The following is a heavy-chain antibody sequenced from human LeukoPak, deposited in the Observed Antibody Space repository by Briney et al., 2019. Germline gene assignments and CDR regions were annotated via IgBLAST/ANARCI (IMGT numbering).Heavy chain of an antibody. CDR3: VRDRGGYGDYDY. Sequence: SVKVSCKASGGTFSSYAISWVRQAPGQGLEWMGRIIPILGIANYAQKFQGRVTITADKSTSTAYMELSSLRSEDTAVYYCVRDRGGYGDYDYWGQGTLVTVSS. D-gene: IGHD4-17*01. CDR1: GGTFSSYA. CDR2: IIPILGIA. V-gene: IGHV1-69*04. J-gene: IGHJ4*02.